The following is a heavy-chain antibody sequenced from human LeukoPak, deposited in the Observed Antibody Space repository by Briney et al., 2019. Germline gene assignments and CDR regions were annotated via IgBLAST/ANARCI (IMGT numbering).Heavy chain of an antibody. J-gene: IGHJ6*03. CDR1: GFTFSSYS. Sequence: GGSLRLSCAASGFTFSSYSMNWVRQSPGKGLEWVSSISSSSSYIYYADSVKGRFTISRDNAKNSLYLQMNSLRAEDTAAYYCARVNEDYGSGNYYYYMDLWGKGTTVPVSS. CDR3: ARVNEDYGSGNYYYYMDL. CDR2: ISSSSSYI. V-gene: IGHV3-21*01. D-gene: IGHD3-10*01.